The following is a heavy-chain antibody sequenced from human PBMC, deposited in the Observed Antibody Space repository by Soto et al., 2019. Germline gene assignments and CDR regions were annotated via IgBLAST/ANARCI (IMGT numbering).Heavy chain of an antibody. CDR2: ISYDGSNK. CDR1: GFTFSSYA. J-gene: IGHJ6*02. Sequence: QVQLVESGGGVVQPGRSLRLSCAASGFTFSSYAMHWVRQAPGKGLEWVAVISYDGSNKYYADSVKGRFTISRDNSKNTLYLQKNSQRAENTAVYYCARAAAYLGYCSSTRCPVGDYGMDVWGQGTTVTVSS. V-gene: IGHV3-30-3*01. CDR3: ARAAAYLGYCSSTRCPVGDYGMDV. D-gene: IGHD2-2*01.